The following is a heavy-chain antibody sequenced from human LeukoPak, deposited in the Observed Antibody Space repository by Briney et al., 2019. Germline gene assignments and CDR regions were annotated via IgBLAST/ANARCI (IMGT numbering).Heavy chain of an antibody. Sequence: SETLSLTCTVSGGSINSYYWNWIRQPPGKGLEWIGYIYYSGSTNYNPSLTGRVTISVDTSKNQFFLKLSYVTAADTAVYYCAREYNYYDSSGWDAFEIWGQGTMVTVSS. CDR1: GGSINSYY. CDR2: IYYSGST. V-gene: IGHV4-59*01. CDR3: AREYNYYDSSGWDAFEI. J-gene: IGHJ3*02. D-gene: IGHD3-22*01.